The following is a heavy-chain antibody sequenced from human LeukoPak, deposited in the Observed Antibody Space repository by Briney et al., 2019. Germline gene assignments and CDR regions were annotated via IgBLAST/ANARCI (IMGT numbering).Heavy chain of an antibody. CDR2: IRGSDGST. V-gene: IGHV3-23*01. Sequence: PGGSLRLSCAASGFTFSSYAMSWVRQAPGRGLEWVSAIRGSDGSTYYADSVKGRFTISRDNSKNTLYLQMNSLRAEDTAVYYCAKRFGGVIVRLLFDIWGQGTMVTVSS. D-gene: IGHD3-16*02. J-gene: IGHJ3*02. CDR3: AKRFGGVIVRLLFDI. CDR1: GFTFSSYA.